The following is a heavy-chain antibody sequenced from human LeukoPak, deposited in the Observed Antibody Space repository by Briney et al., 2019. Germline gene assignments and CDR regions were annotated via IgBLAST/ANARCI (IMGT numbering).Heavy chain of an antibody. V-gene: IGHV4-4*07. Sequence: SETLSLTCTVSGDSISGYYWNWIRQPAGKGLEWIGRVHTSGITNYNPSLKSRVTMSVDTSKNQFSLRLSSVTAADTAVYYCARDRHFVRDIVVVPAAIPTRYFDLWGRGTLVTVSS. CDR2: VHTSGIT. J-gene: IGHJ2*01. CDR1: GDSISGYY. CDR3: ARDRHFVRDIVVVPAAIPTRYFDL. D-gene: IGHD2-2*02.